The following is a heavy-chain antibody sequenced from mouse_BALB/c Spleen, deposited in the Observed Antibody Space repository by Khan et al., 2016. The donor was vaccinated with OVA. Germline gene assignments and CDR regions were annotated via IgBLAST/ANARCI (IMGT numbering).Heavy chain of an antibody. Sequence: DLVKPGASVKLSCKASGYTFTSYWINWIKQRPGQGFEWIGRIGTGSSNANYNDMFKDKATLTVETSSNTAYIQLSSLTSEDTAIFFSARDNSSARSCYAMDYWGQGTSVTVSA. CDR1: GYTFTSYW. CDR3: ARDNSSARSCYAMDY. V-gene: IGHV1S41*01. CDR2: IGTGSSNA. J-gene: IGHJ4*01. D-gene: IGHD3-3*01.